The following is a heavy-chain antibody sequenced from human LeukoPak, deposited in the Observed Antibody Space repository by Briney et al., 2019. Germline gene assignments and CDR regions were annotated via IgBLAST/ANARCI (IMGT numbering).Heavy chain of an antibody. V-gene: IGHV4-59*01. J-gene: IGHJ2*01. D-gene: IGHD6-19*01. CDR2: VYYRGNT. CDR1: GDSISSYY. CDR3: ASRSIAVTGHWYFDL. Sequence: KASETLSLTCNVSGDSISSYYWSWIRQPPGKGLEWIGYVYYRGNTNYNPSLKSRVTISVDTSKNQFSLKLSSVTAADTAVYYCASRSIAVTGHWYFDLWGRGTLVTVSS.